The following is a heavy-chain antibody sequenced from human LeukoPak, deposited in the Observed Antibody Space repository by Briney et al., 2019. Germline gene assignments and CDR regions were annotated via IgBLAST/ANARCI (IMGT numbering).Heavy chain of an antibody. CDR2: ISGSGGST. Sequence: GGSLRLSCAASGFTFSSYGMSWVRQAPGKGLEWVSAISGSGGSTYYADSVKGRFTISRDNSKNTLYLQMNSLRAEDTAVYYCARDSPDYYDSSAKGRFDYWGQGTLVTVSS. D-gene: IGHD3-22*01. CDR1: GFTFSSYG. J-gene: IGHJ4*02. V-gene: IGHV3-23*01. CDR3: ARDSPDYYDSSAKGRFDY.